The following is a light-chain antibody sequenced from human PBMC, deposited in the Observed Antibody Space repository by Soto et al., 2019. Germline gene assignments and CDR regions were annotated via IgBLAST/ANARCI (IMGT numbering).Light chain of an antibody. CDR3: QQYGSSPRT. V-gene: IGKV3-20*01. Sequence: EIVLTQSPGTLSLPPGERATLSCRASQSVSSSYLAWYQQKPGQAPRLLIYGASSRATGIPDRFSGSGSGTDFTLTISRLEPEGFAVYYCQQYGSSPRTCGQGTNVEIK. J-gene: IGKJ1*01. CDR1: QSVSSSY. CDR2: GAS.